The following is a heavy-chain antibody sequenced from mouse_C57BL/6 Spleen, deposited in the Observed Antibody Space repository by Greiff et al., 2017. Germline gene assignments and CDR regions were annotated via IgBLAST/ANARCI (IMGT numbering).Heavy chain of an antibody. V-gene: IGHV1-64*01. CDR1: GYTFTSYW. J-gene: IGHJ2*01. D-gene: IGHD3-1*01. Sequence: QVQLQQPGAELVKPGASVKLSCKASGYTFTSYWMHWVKQRPGQGLEWIGMIHPNSGSTNYNEKFKSKATLTVDKSSSTAYMQLSSLTSENSAVYYCARSGGNYLDYWGQGTTLTVSS. CDR2: IHPNSGST. CDR3: ARSGGNYLDY.